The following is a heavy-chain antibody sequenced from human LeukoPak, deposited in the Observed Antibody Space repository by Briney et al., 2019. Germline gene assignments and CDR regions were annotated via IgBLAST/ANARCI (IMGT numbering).Heavy chain of an antibody. CDR3: AKQDGSGYFPDAFDI. V-gene: IGHV3-30*18. D-gene: IGHD3-3*01. J-gene: IGHJ3*02. CDR2: ISYDGSNK. Sequence: GRSLRLSCAASGFTFSSYGMHWVRQAPGKGLEWVAVISYDGSNKYYADSVKGRFTISRDNSKNTLYLQTNSLRAEDTAVYCCAKQDGSGYFPDAFDIWGQGTMVTVSS. CDR1: GFTFSSYG.